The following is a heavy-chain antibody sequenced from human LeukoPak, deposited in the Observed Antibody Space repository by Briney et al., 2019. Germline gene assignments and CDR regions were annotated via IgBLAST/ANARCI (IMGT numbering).Heavy chain of an antibody. CDR2: ISSSSSSR. J-gene: IGHJ6*02. V-gene: IGHV3-48*01. CDR3: ARREYYHFRSGSMPSTQDYYYYYGLDL. Sequence: PGGSLSRSCAASGCTFSSYSVNWVGQAPGRGREWVASISSSSSSRYYADSVKGRFTISRDDTKNSLYLQMNRLRADHTPVYYCARREYYHFRSGSMPSTQDYYYYYGLDLWRQGPTVPLSS. CDR1: GCTFSSYS. D-gene: IGHD3-3*01.